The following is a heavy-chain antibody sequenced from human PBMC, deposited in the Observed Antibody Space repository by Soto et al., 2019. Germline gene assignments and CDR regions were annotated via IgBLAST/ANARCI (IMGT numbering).Heavy chain of an antibody. CDR2: ISSNGGST. J-gene: IGHJ3*02. CDR1: GFTFSSYA. D-gene: IGHD3-9*01. Sequence: GGSLRLSCSASGFTFSSYAMHWVRQAPGKGLEYVSAISSNGGSTYYADSVKGRFTISRDNSKNTLYLQMSSLRAEDTAVYYCVKGVWYYDILTGSDDAFDIWGQGTRVTVSS. CDR3: VKGVWYYDILTGSDDAFDI. V-gene: IGHV3-64D*09.